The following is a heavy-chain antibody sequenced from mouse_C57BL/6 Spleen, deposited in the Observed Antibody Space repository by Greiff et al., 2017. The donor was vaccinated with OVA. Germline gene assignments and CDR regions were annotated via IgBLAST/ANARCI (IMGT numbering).Heavy chain of an antibody. CDR1: GFTFSDYG. D-gene: IGHD1-1*01. J-gene: IGHJ4*01. V-gene: IGHV5-15*01. CDR2: ISNLAYSI. CDR3: ARHYGDYAMDY. Sequence: EVKLMESGGGLVQPGGSLKLSCAASGFTFSDYGMAWVRQAPRKGPEWVAFISNLAYSIYYADTVTGRFTISRENAKNTLYLEMSSLRSEDTAMYYCARHYGDYAMDYWGQGTSVTVSS.